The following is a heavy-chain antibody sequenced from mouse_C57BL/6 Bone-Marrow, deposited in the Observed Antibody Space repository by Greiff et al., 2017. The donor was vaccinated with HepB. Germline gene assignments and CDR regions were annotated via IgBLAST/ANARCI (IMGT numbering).Heavy chain of an antibody. J-gene: IGHJ2*01. CDR2: SRNKANDYTT. CDR1: GFTFSDFY. V-gene: IGHV7-1*01. Sequence: EVKVVESGGGLVQSGRSLRLSCATSGFTFSDFYMEWVRQAPGKGLEWIAASRNKANDYTTEYSASVKGRFIVSRDTSQSILYLQMNALRAEDTAIYYCARGDYYGSSYYFDYWGQGTTLTVSS. CDR3: ARGDYYGSSYYFDY. D-gene: IGHD1-1*01.